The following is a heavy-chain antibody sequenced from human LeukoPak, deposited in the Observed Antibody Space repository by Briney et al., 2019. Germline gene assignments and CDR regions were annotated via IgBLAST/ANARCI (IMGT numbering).Heavy chain of an antibody. J-gene: IGHJ5*02. CDR2: IYYSGNT. D-gene: IGHD3-22*01. V-gene: IGHV4-39*02. CDR3: ARSGAPTSNYYDSSGYHWFDP. Sequence: DWVRQAPGKGLEWIGTIYYSGNTYYNPSLKSRVTTSVDTSKNHFSLKLSSVTAADTAVYYCARSGAPTSNYYDSSGYHWFDPWGQGILVTVSS.